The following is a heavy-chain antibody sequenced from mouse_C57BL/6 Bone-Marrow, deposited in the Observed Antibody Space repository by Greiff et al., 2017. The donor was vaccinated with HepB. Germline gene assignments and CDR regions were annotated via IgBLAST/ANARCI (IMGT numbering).Heavy chain of an antibody. CDR1: GYTFTSYW. D-gene: IGHD2-2*01. CDR2: IDPSDSYT. Sequence: VQLQQPGAELVMPGASVKLSCKASGYTFTSYWMHWVKQRPVQGLEWIGEIDPSDSYTNYNQKFKGKSTLTVDKSSSTAYMQLSSLTSDASAVYYYAVYYGYFYWYFDVWGTGTTVTVSS. V-gene: IGHV1-69*01. CDR3: AVYYGYFYWYFDV. J-gene: IGHJ1*03.